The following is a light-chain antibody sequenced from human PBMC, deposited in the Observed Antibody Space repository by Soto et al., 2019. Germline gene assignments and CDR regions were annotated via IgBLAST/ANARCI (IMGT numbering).Light chain of an antibody. V-gene: IGLV2-23*02. Sequence: QSVLTQPASVSGSPGQSITISCAGTSSDVGSYDLVSWYQQHPGKAPKLIIYEVNKRPSGVSNRFSGSKSGNTASLTISGLHTEDEADYYCCSYARVYVFGSGTQLTVL. J-gene: IGLJ7*01. CDR3: CSYARVYV. CDR1: SSDVGSYDL. CDR2: EVN.